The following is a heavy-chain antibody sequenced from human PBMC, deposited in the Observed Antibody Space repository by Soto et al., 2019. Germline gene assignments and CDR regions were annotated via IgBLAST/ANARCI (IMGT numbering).Heavy chain of an antibody. D-gene: IGHD5-12*01. CDR3: ARDKGWLQVGHDAFDI. CDR2: ISSSSSSYI. J-gene: IGHJ3*02. Sequence: PGGSLRLSCAASGFTFSSYSMNWVRQAPGKGLEWVSSISSSSSSYIYYADSVKGRFTISRDNAKNSLYLQMNSLRAEDTAVYYCARDKGWLQVGHDAFDIWGQGTMVTVSS. CDR1: GFTFSSYS. V-gene: IGHV3-21*01.